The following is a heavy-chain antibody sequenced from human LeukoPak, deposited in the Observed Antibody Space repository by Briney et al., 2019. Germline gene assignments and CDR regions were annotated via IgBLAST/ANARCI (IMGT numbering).Heavy chain of an antibody. CDR3: ARTARRDYYDILSRYDYMDV. D-gene: IGHD3-9*01. V-gene: IGHV4-34*01. Sequence: SETLSLTCAVYGGSFSGYYWSWIRQPPGKGLEWIGEINHSGSTNYNPSLKSRVTISVDTSKNQFSLKLSSVTAADTAVYYCARTARRDYYDILSRYDYMDVWGKGTTVTVSS. CDR2: INHSGST. J-gene: IGHJ6*03. CDR1: GGSFSGYY.